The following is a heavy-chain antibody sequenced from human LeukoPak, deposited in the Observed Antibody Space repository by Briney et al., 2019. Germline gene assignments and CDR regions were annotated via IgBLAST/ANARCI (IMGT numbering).Heavy chain of an antibody. V-gene: IGHV1-18*01. CDR1: GYTFTIYG. CDR3: ARGFFYSGPYSSTPFYYYYYGMDV. CDR2: ISAYNGNT. J-gene: IGHJ6*02. D-gene: IGHD6-13*01. Sequence: ASVKVSCKASGYTFTIYGISWVRQAPGQGLEWMGWISAYNGNTNYAQTLQGRVTMTTDTSTSTAYMELRSLRSDDTAVYYCARGFFYSGPYSSTPFYYYYYGMDVWGQGTTVTVSS.